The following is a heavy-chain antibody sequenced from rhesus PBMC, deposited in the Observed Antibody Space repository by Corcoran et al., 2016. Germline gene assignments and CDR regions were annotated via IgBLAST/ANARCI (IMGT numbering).Heavy chain of an antibody. V-gene: IGHV3-103*01. CDR1: GFTFSSYA. D-gene: IGHD6-37*01. CDR2: ISSGGST. CDR3: AKGYSGGWSGFDY. Sequence: EVQLVESGGGLAKPGGSLRLSCAASGFTFSSYAMHWVRQAPGKGLEWVSAISSGGSTYYAASVKGRFTISRDNSKNTLSLQMNSLRAEDTAVYYCAKGYSGGWSGFDYWGQGVLVTVSS. J-gene: IGHJ4*01.